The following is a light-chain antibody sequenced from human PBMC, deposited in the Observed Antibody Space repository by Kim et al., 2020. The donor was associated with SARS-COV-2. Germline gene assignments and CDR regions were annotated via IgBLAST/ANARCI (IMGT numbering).Light chain of an antibody. CDR2: EHD. CDR1: SGNIAANH. V-gene: IGLV6-57*03. CDR3: QSYDSSSHVV. J-gene: IGLJ2*01. Sequence: KTVTISCTRSSGNIAANHVQWYQQRPGSAPNTVIYEHDQRPSGVPDRFSGSIDSSSNSASLSISGLKTEDEADYYCQSYDSSSHVVFGGGTKVTVL.